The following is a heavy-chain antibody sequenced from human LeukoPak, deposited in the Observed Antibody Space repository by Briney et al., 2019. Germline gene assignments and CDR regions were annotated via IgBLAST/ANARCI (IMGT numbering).Heavy chain of an antibody. CDR2: ISPSGGST. CDR3: ARIRGVKIFGPLDV. V-gene: IGHV1-46*01. CDR1: GYTFTSYY. J-gene: IGHJ6*04. D-gene: IGHD3-3*01. Sequence: ASVKVSCKASGYTFTSYYMHWVRQAPGQGLEWMVRISPSGGSTSYAQKFPGRVTMTRDTSTNTVYMELRSLRSDDTAVYYCARIRGVKIFGPLDVWGEGPTVTVSS.